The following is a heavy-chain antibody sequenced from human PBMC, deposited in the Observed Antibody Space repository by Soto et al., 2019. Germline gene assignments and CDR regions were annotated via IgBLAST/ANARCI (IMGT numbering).Heavy chain of an antibody. J-gene: IGHJ4*02. CDR2: INHSGST. V-gene: IGHV4-34*01. CDR3: ARGYGSGSYLY. D-gene: IGHD3-10*01. CDR1: GGSFSGYY. Sequence: PSETLSLTCAVYGGSFSGYYWSWIRQPPGKGLEWIGEINHSGSTNYNPSLKSRVTISVDTSKNQFSLKLSSVTAADTAVYYCARGYGSGSYLYWGQGTLVTVSS.